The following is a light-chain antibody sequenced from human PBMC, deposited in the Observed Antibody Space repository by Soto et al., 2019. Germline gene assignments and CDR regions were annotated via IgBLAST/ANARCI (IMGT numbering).Light chain of an antibody. CDR1: QSILYTSNNKNY. CDR3: QQYYITPRT. CDR2: WAS. V-gene: IGKV4-1*01. J-gene: IGKJ1*01. Sequence: DIVMTQSPDSLAVSLGERATINCQSSQSILYTSNNKNYLAWYQQKPGQHPKLLIYWASTRESGVPDRFSGSASGTDFALTISSLQAEDVAVYYCQQYYITPRTFGQGTKVEIK.